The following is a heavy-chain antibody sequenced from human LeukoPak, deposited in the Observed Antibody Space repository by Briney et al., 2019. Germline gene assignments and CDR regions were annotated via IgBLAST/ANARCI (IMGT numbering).Heavy chain of an antibody. D-gene: IGHD6-13*01. CDR1: GFTFSSYS. CDR3: ARPLPSYSSSWYGGFSVVGFDY. Sequence: GGSLRLSCAASGFTFSSYSMNWVRQAPGKGLEWVSSISSSSSYIYYADSVKGRFTISRDNAKNSLYLQMNSLRAEDTAVYYCARPLPSYSSSWYGGFSVVGFDYWGQGTLVTVSS. V-gene: IGHV3-21*01. J-gene: IGHJ4*02. CDR2: ISSSSSYI.